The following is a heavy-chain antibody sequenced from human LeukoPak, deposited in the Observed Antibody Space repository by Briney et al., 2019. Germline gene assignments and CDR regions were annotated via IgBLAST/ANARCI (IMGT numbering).Heavy chain of an antibody. CDR2: INHSGST. D-gene: IGHD3-22*01. J-gene: IGHJ2*01. Sequence: PSETLSLTCAVYGGSFSGYYWSWIRQPPGKGLEWIGEINHSGSTNYNPSLKSRVTISVDTSKNQFSLKLSSVTAADTAVYYCASPALRVVRAWYFYLWGRGHLLTVSS. CDR1: GGSFSGYY. V-gene: IGHV4-34*01. CDR3: ASPALRVVRAWYFYL.